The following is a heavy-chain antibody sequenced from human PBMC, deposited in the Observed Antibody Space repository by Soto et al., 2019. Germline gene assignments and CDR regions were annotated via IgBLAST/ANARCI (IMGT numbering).Heavy chain of an antibody. Sequence: SQTLSLTCAISGDSVSSNSASWNWIRQSPSRGLEWLGRTYYRSKWYNDYAVSVKSRITINPDTSKNQFSLQLNSVTPEDTAVYYCARGLRRRWRDFDAFDIWGQGTMVTVSS. CDR2: TYYRSKWYN. J-gene: IGHJ3*02. D-gene: IGHD3-16*01. CDR3: ARGLRRRWRDFDAFDI. V-gene: IGHV6-1*01. CDR1: GDSVSSNSAS.